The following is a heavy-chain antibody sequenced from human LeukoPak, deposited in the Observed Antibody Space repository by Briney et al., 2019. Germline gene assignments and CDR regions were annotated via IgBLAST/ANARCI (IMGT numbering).Heavy chain of an antibody. CDR2: ISAYNGNT. V-gene: IGHV1-18*01. J-gene: IGHJ6*02. CDR1: GYTFTSYG. CDR3: ARVSFYNSSSWYGSYYYYGMDV. D-gene: IGHD6-13*01. Sequence: GASVKASCKASGYTFTSYGISWVRQAPGQGLEWMGWISAYNGNTNYAQKLQGRVTMTTDTSTSTAYMELRSLRSDDTAVYYCARVSFYNSSSWYGSYYYYGMDVWGQGTTVTVSS.